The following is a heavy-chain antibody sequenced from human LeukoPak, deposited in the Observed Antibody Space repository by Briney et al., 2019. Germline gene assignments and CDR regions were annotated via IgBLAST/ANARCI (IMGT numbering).Heavy chain of an antibody. V-gene: IGHV1-8*01. CDR3: ARGLRRYFGWFDP. CDR1: GYTFTSYD. D-gene: IGHD3-9*01. CDR2: MNPNSGNT. J-gene: IGHJ5*02. Sequence: ASVKASCKASGYTFTSYDINWVRQATGQGLEWMGWMNPNSGNTGYAQKFQGRVTMTRNTSISTAYMELSSLRSEGTAVYYCARGLRRYFGWFDPWGQGTLVTVSS.